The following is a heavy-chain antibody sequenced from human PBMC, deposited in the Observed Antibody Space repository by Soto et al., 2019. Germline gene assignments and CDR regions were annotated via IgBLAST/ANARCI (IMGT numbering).Heavy chain of an antibody. Sequence: QVQLVQSGAEVKKPGSSVKVSCTASGGTFSSYTISWVRQAPGQGLEWMGRIIPILGIANYAQKFQGRVTITADKSTSTDYMELSSLRSEDTAVYYCASRSSPYYYYYMDVWGKGTTVSVSS. CDR3: ASRSSPYYYYYMDV. CDR2: IIPILGIA. J-gene: IGHJ6*03. V-gene: IGHV1-69*02. CDR1: GGTFSSYT.